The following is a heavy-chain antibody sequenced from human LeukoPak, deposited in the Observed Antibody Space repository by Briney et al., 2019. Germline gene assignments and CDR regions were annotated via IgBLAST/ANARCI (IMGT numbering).Heavy chain of an antibody. D-gene: IGHD3-10*01. CDR2: ISGSGGSI. CDR1: GFTFSSYA. CDR3: DNRSDYYGSRSYYCYFYL. V-gene: IGHV3-23*01. J-gene: IGHJ2*01. Sequence: GGSLSLSCAVSGFTFSSYAMSWVRQAPGKGLEWVSGISGSGGSIYYADSVKGRFTITRNNSKNMLYLQINILTAEATAVYSCDNRSDYYGSRSYYCYFYLWGRGVLVTVS.